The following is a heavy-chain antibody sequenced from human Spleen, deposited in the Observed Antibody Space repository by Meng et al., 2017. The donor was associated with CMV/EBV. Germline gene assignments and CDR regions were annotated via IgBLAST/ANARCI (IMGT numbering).Heavy chain of an antibody. V-gene: IGHV3-23*01. CDR3: AKVRIAALGMDV. CDR2: VSRSGGGT. J-gene: IGHJ6*02. D-gene: IGHD6-6*01. Sequence: GESLKISCAASGFTFSNYAMSWVRQAGKGLEWVSTVSRSGGGTDYADSVKGRFTVSRDNSKNTLFLQINSLRAEDTAVYYCAKVRIAALGMDVWGQGTTVTAP. CDR1: GFTFSNYA.